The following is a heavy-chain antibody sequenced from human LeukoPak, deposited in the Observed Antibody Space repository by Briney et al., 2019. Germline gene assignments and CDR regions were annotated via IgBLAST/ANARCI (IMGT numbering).Heavy chain of an antibody. J-gene: IGHJ6*03. CDR1: GSTFDDYG. Sequence: GGSLRLSCAASGSTFDDYGMSWVRQAPGKGLEWVSGINWNGGSTGYADSVKGRFTISRDNAKNSLYLQMNSLRAEDTALYYCAREYSSIEYHYYMDVWGKGTTVTVSS. CDR3: AREYSSIEYHYYMDV. CDR2: INWNGGST. D-gene: IGHD6-13*01. V-gene: IGHV3-20*04.